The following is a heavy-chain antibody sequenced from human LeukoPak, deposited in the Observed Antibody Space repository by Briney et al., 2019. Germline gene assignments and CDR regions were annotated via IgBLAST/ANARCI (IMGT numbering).Heavy chain of an antibody. D-gene: IGHD3-10*01. J-gene: IGHJ2*01. Sequence: GGSLRLSCAASGLNFNDYDMDWVRQAPGKGPEWVAVIWDDGSNKYYAESVKGRFTISRDSSKNTLYLQMNSLRVEDTAVYYCARERGGQDWDFDLWGRGTLVTVSS. CDR2: IWDDGSNK. CDR1: GLNFNDYD. CDR3: ARERGGQDWDFDL. V-gene: IGHV3-33*01.